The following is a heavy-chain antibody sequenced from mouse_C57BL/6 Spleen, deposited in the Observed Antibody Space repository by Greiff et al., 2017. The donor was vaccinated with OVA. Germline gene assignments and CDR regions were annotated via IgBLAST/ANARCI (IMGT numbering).Heavy chain of an antibody. CDR2: ISYDGSN. CDR3: AIDSSWFAY. Sequence: EVQVVESGPGLVKPSQSLSLTCSVTGYSITSGYYWNWIRQFPGNKLEWMGYISYDGSNNYNPSLKNRISITRDTSKNQFFLKLNSVTTEDTATYYCAIDSSWFAYWGQGTLVTVSA. J-gene: IGHJ3*01. V-gene: IGHV3-6*01. D-gene: IGHD3-1*01. CDR1: GYSITSGYY.